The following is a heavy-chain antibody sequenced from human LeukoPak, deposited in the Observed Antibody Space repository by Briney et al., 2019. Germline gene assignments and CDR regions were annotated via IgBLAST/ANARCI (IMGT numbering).Heavy chain of an antibody. D-gene: IGHD4-11*01. Sequence: QPGGSLRLPCAASGFTVSSNYMSWVRQAPGKGLGWVSVIYSGGSTYYADSVKGRFTISRDNSKNTLYLQMNSLRAEDTAVYYCAAMTTVTRYFDYWGQGTLVTVSS. V-gene: IGHV3-66*02. CDR2: IYSGGST. J-gene: IGHJ4*02. CDR3: AAMTTVTRYFDY. CDR1: GFTVSSNY.